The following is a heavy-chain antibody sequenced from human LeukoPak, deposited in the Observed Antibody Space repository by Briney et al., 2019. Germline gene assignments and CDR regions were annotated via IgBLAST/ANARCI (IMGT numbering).Heavy chain of an antibody. Sequence: ASVKVPCEASGYSFTNNGITWVRQAPGQGLEWMGWISAYNGDTSYALQFQGRVTMTRNTSTSTICMALRSLRSDDTAVYYCARDTGSSPGDFWGQGTLITVSS. D-gene: IGHD3-10*01. CDR2: ISAYNGDT. V-gene: IGHV1-18*01. CDR3: ARDTGSSPGDF. J-gene: IGHJ4*02. CDR1: GYSFTNNG.